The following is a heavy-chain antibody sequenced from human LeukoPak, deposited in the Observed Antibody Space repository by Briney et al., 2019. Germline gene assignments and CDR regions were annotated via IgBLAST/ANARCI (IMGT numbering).Heavy chain of an antibody. V-gene: IGHV4-59*12. CDR1: GGSISSYY. CDR3: AGVTNYDFWSGYLYPNWFDP. D-gene: IGHD3-3*01. Sequence: SETLSLTCTVSGGSISSYYWNWIRQPPGKGLEWIGYISHSGSTNYNPSLKSRVTISVDTSKNQFSLKLSSVTAADTAVYYCAGVTNYDFWSGYLYPNWFDPWGQGTLVTVSS. CDR2: ISHSGST. J-gene: IGHJ5*02.